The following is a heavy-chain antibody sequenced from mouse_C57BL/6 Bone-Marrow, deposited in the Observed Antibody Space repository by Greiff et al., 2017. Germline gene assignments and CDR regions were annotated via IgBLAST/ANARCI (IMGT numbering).Heavy chain of an antibody. CDR1: GYTFTSYW. CDR3: TTSTLLLLRSRWYFDV. V-gene: IGHV1-64*01. D-gene: IGHD1-1*01. Sequence: QVQLQQPGAELVKPGASVKLSCKASGYTFTSYWMHWVKQRPGQGLEWIGMIHPNSGSTNYNEKFKSKATLTVDKSSSTAYLQLSSLTSEDTAVYYCTTSTLLLLRSRWYFDVWGTGTTVTVSS. CDR2: IHPNSGST. J-gene: IGHJ1*03.